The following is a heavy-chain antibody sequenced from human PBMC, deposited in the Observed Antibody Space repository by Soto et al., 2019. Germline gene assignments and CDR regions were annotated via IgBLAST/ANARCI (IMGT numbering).Heavy chain of an antibody. J-gene: IGHJ6*02. CDR2: IIPIFGTA. Sequence: SVKVSCKASGGTFSSYAISWVRQAPGQGLEWMGGIIPIFGTANYAQKFQGRVTITADESTSTAYMELSSLRSEDTAVYYCARDRPSIAARYYYYGMDVCGQGTTVTVSS. V-gene: IGHV1-69*13. D-gene: IGHD6-6*01. CDR3: ARDRPSIAARYYYYGMDV. CDR1: GGTFSSYA.